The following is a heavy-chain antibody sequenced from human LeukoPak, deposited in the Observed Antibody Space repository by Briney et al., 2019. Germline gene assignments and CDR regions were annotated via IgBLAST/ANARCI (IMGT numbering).Heavy chain of an antibody. CDR3: ARVIAAALNNWFDT. D-gene: IGHD6-13*01. V-gene: IGHV4-38-2*02. Sequence: SETLSLTCTVSGYSISSGYYWGWIRPPPGKGLEWIGIIYHSGRTDYNPSLKSRVTISEDTSKKQFSLKLSSVTAADTAVYYCARVIAAALNNWFDTWGQGTLVTVSS. CDR2: IYHSGRT. J-gene: IGHJ5*02. CDR1: GYSISSGYY.